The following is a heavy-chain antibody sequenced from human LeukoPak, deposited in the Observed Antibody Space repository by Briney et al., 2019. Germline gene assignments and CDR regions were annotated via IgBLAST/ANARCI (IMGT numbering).Heavy chain of an antibody. V-gene: IGHV3-7*01. CDR2: IKQDGSEK. CDR3: ARDRGSPYYDPYYMDV. J-gene: IGHJ6*03. Sequence: GGSLRLSCAASGFTFSSYWMSWVRQAPGKGLEWVANIKQDGSEKYYVDSVKGRFTISRVNAKNSLYLQMNSLRAEDTAVYYCARDRGSPYYDPYYMDVWGKGTTVTVSS. D-gene: IGHD3-3*01. CDR1: GFTFSSYW.